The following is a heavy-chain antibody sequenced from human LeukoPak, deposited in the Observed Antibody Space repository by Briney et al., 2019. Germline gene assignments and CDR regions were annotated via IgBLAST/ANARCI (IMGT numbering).Heavy chain of an antibody. V-gene: IGHV3-11*04. CDR2: ISSSGSTI. CDR3: TRDSGYNAFDI. CDR1: GFTFSDYY. J-gene: IGHJ3*02. D-gene: IGHD5-12*01. Sequence: GGSLRLSCAASGFTFSDYYMSWIRQAPGKGLEWVSYISSSGSTIYYADSVKGRFTISRDNAKNSLYLQMNSLRGEDTAVYYCTRDSGYNAFDIWGQGTMVTVSS.